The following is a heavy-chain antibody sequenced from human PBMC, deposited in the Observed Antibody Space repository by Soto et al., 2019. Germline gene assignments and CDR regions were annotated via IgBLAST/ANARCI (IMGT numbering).Heavy chain of an antibody. CDR2: VNHSGST. CDR3: ARGSSIAARPLLFFDY. V-gene: IGHV4-34*01. Sequence: SETLSLTCAVYGGSFSGYYWSWIRQPPGKGLEWIGEVNHSGSTNYNPSLKSRVNISVDTSKNQFSLKLSSVTAADTAVYYCARGSSIAARPLLFFDYWGQGTLVTVSS. CDR1: GGSFSGYY. J-gene: IGHJ4*02. D-gene: IGHD6-6*01.